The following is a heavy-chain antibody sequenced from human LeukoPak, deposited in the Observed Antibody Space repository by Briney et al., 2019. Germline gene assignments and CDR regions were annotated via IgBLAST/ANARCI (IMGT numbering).Heavy chain of an antibody. CDR2: IKSDGAT. CDR3: TTVTHFYL. J-gene: IGHJ4*02. V-gene: IGHV3-15*01. CDR1: GFTFSGAW. D-gene: IGHD2-15*01. Sequence: GGSLRLSCATSGFTFSGAWLSWVRHVPGKGLEWIGRIKSDGATDYAAPVRGRFTISRDVSRATLYLEMNSLKNEDTAIYYCTTVTHFYLGGQGTLVTVSS.